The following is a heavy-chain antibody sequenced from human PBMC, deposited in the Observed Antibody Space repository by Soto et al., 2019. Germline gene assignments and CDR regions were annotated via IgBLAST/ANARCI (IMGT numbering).Heavy chain of an antibody. CDR3: ARDHIPGYSSSWPRGFDY. J-gene: IGHJ4*02. V-gene: IGHV7-4-1*01. D-gene: IGHD6-13*01. CDR1: GYTFTSYA. Sequence: QVQLVQSGSELKKPGASVKVSCKASGYTFTSYAMNWVRQAPGQGLEWMGWINTNTGNPTYAQGFTGRFVFSLDTSVSTAYLQICSLKAKDTAVYYCARDHIPGYSSSWPRGFDYWGQGTLVTVSS. CDR2: INTNTGNP.